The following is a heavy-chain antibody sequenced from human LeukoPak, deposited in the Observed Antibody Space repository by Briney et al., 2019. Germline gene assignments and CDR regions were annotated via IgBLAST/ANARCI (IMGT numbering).Heavy chain of an antibody. CDR2: IRYDENTK. D-gene: IGHD5-24*01. Sequence: PGGSLRLSCKASGFTFRIYGMQWVRQAPGKGLEWVACIRYDENTKYYADSVKGRFTVSRDNSEKTLFLQMNSLRPEDTAVYYCAKENTRDGYRHFHYWGQGTLVTVSS. J-gene: IGHJ4*02. V-gene: IGHV3-30*02. CDR1: GFTFRIYG. CDR3: AKENTRDGYRHFHY.